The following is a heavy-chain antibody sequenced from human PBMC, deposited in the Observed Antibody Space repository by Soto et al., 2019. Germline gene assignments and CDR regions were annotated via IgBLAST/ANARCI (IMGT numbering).Heavy chain of an antibody. V-gene: IGHV3-23*01. Sequence: PGGSLRLSCAASGFTFSSYAMSWVRQAPGKGLEWVSAISGSGGSTYYADSVKGRFTISRDNSKNTLYLQMNSLRAEDTAVYYCAKSNVEITFGGVIAHWGQGTLVTRLL. J-gene: IGHJ4*02. CDR1: GFTFSSYA. CDR3: AKSNVEITFGGVIAH. CDR2: ISGSGGST. D-gene: IGHD3-16*02.